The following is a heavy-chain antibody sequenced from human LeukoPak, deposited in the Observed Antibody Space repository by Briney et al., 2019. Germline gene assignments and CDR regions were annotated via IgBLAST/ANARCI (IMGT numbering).Heavy chain of an antibody. CDR2: IWYDGTNK. D-gene: IGHD3-10*01. Sequence: GGSLRLSCAASGFTFSDYGMHWVRQAPGKGLEWVAVIWYDGTNKYYADSVEGRFTISRDNSKNTLYLHMNSLRTEDTAVYYCARGGYGSSTYYNNFDFWGQGTLVTVSS. CDR3: ARGGYGSSTYYNNFDF. V-gene: IGHV3-33*01. J-gene: IGHJ4*02. CDR1: GFTFSDYG.